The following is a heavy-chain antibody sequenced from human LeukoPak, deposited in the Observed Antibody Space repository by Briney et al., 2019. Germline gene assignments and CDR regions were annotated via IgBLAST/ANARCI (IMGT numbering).Heavy chain of an antibody. CDR3: ENDRGQLANWFDP. Sequence: PGGSLRLSCASSGFTFSSYAMSWVRQAPGKGLDWVSAISGSGCSTYYADSGEGRVTISRDNSKNTLYLQMHSLRDEDTDVYYCENDRGQLANWFDPWGKGTLVTVSS. D-gene: IGHD6-13*01. CDR1: GFTFSSYA. V-gene: IGHV3-23*01. J-gene: IGHJ5*02. CDR2: ISGSGCST.